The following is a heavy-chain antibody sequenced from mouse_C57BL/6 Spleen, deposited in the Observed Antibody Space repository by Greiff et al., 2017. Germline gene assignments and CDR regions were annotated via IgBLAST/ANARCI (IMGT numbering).Heavy chain of an antibody. V-gene: IGHV14-4*01. CDR3: TTVWYGYSAWFAY. J-gene: IGHJ3*01. CDR2: IDPENGDT. D-gene: IGHD2-2*01. Sequence: EVQLQQSGAELVRPGASVKLSCTASGFNIKDDYMHWVKQRPEQGLEWIGWIDPENGDTEYASKFQGKATITADTASNTAYLQLSSLTSEDTAVYYCTTVWYGYSAWFAYWGQGTLVTVSA. CDR1: GFNIKDDY.